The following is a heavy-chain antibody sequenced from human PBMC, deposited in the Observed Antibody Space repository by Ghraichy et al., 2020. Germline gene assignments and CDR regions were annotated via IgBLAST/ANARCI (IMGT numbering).Heavy chain of an antibody. Sequence: GGSLRLSCAASGFTFSSYEMNWVRQAPGKGLEWVSYISSSGSTIYYADSVKGRFTISRDNAKNSLYLQMNSLRAEDTAVYYCARDALVVVAATLGDLFDYWGQGTLVTVSS. CDR3: ARDALVVVAATLGDLFDY. J-gene: IGHJ4*02. D-gene: IGHD2-15*01. V-gene: IGHV3-48*03. CDR2: ISSSGSTI. CDR1: GFTFSSYE.